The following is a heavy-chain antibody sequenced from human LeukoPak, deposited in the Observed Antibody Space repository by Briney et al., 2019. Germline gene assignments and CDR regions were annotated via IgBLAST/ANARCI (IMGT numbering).Heavy chain of an antibody. CDR3: ARVSYDYVWGSYRPFDY. CDR2: IYHSGGT. Sequence: PSETLSLTCAVSGGSISSSNWWSWVRQPPGKGLEWIGEIYHSGGTNYNPSLKSRVTISVDKSKNQFSLKLSSVTAADTAVYYCARVSYDYVWGSYRPFDYWGQGTLVTVSS. V-gene: IGHV4-4*02. D-gene: IGHD3-16*02. J-gene: IGHJ4*02. CDR1: GGSISSSNW.